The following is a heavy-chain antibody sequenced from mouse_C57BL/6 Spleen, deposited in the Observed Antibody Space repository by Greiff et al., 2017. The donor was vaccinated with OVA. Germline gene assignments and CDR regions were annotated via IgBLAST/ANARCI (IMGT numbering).Heavy chain of an antibody. J-gene: IGHJ2*01. V-gene: IGHV3-6*01. Sequence: EVQLVESGPGLVKPSQSLSLTCSVTGYSITSGYYWNWIRQFPGNKLEWMGYLSYDGSNNYNPSLKNRISITRDTSKNQFFLKLNSVTTEDTATYYCARGGYGNFYFDYWGQGTTLTVSS. CDR3: ARGGYGNFYFDY. CDR1: GYSITSGYY. D-gene: IGHD2-1*01. CDR2: LSYDGSN.